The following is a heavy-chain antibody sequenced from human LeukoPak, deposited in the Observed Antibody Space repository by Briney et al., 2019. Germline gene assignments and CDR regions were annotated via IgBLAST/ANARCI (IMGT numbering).Heavy chain of an antibody. D-gene: IGHD2-2*01. CDR3: ATTVPHYYYGMDV. J-gene: IGHJ6*02. V-gene: IGHV4-39*01. Sequence: PSETLSLTCAVYGGSFSGYYWGWIRQPPGKGLEWIGSIYYSGSTYYNPSLKSRVTISVDTSKNQFSLKLSSVTAADTAVYYCATTVPHYYYGMDVWGQGTTVTVSS. CDR2: IYYSGST. CDR1: GGSFSGYY.